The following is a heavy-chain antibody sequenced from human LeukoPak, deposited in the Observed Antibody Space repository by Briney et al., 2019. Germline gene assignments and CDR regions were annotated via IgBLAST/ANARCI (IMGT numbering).Heavy chain of an antibody. D-gene: IGHD4-23*01. Sequence: VASVKVSCKASGGTFSSYTISWVRQAPGQGLEWMGRIIPILGIANYAQKSQGRVTITADKSTSTAYMELSSLRSEDTAVYYCARDNGGMSDYWGQGTLVTVSS. J-gene: IGHJ4*02. CDR3: ARDNGGMSDY. CDR1: GGTFSSYT. V-gene: IGHV1-69*04. CDR2: IIPILGIA.